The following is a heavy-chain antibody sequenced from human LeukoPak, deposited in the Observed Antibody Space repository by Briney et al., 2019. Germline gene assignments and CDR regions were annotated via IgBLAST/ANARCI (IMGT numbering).Heavy chain of an antibody. CDR3: AREYSGTDRAFDI. J-gene: IGHJ3*02. CDR2: IYATGST. V-gene: IGHV4-61*02. CDR1: GGSISSSRYY. Sequence: SETLSLTCTVSGGSISSSRYYWSCIRQPAGKGLEWIGRIYATGSTNYNPSLKSRVTMSVDTSKNQFSLKLTSVTAADTAVYYCAREYSGTDRAFDIWGQGTMVTVSS. D-gene: IGHD1-26*01.